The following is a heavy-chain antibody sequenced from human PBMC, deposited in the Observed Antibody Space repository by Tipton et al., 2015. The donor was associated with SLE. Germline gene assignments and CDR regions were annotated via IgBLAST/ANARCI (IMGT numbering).Heavy chain of an antibody. CDR2: IYYSGST. V-gene: IGHV4-59*05. J-gene: IGHJ3*02. D-gene: IGHD3-3*01. CDR1: GGSISSHY. Sequence: TLSLTCTVSGGSISSHYWSWIRQPPGKGLEWIGSIYYSGSTYYNPSLKSRVTISVDTSKNQFSLKLSSVTAADTAVYYCARPGFLALGDAFDIWGQGTMVTVSS. CDR3: ARPGFLALGDAFDI.